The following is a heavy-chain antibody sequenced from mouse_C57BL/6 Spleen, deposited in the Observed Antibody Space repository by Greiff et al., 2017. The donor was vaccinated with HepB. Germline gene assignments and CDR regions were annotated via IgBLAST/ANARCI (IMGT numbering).Heavy chain of an antibody. Sequence: VQLQQPGAELVKPGASVKLSCKASGYTFTSYWMQWVKQSPGQGLEWIGEIDPSDSYTNYNQKFKGKATLTVDTSSSTAYMQLSSLTSEDSAVYYCARARDIDYWGQGTTLTVSS. CDR1: GYTFTSYW. J-gene: IGHJ2*01. CDR3: ARARDIDY. D-gene: IGHD3-3*01. V-gene: IGHV1-50*01. CDR2: IDPSDSYT.